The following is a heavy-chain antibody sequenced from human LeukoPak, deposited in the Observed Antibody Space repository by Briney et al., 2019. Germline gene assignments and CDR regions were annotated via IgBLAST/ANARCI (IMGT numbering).Heavy chain of an antibody. CDR2: ISYDGSNK. V-gene: IGHV3-30*04. CDR3: ARVLSDYGSDY. CDR1: GFTFSSYA. J-gene: IGHJ4*02. Sequence: GRSLRLSCAASGFTFSSYAMHWVRQAPGKGLEWVAVISYDGSNKYYADSVKGRFTISRDNSKNTLYLQMNSLRAEDTAVYYCARVLSDYGSDYWGQGTLVTVSS. D-gene: IGHD3-10*01.